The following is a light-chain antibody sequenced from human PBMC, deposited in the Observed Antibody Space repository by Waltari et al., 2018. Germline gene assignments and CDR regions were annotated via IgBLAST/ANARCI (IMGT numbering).Light chain of an antibody. V-gene: IGKV3-20*01. J-gene: IGKJ1*01. Sequence: IVLTQSPGTASLSPGERVTLSCRASQSVGSSSLAWYQHKPGQAPRLVIYRASRRATGIPDRFSGSGSGTDFSLTISRLEPEDFAVYYCQQHGTLPATFGQGTKVEIK. CDR1: QSVGSSS. CDR3: QQHGTLPAT. CDR2: RAS.